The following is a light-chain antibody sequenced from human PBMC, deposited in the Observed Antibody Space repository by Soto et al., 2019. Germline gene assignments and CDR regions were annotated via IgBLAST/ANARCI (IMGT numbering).Light chain of an antibody. J-gene: IGLJ1*01. CDR1: SSDVGGYNY. V-gene: IGLV2-14*01. CDR2: EVS. Sequence: QSALTQPASVSGSPGQSITISCTGTSSDVGGYNYVSWYQQHPGKAPKLMIYEVSNRPSGVSSRFSGSKSGNTASLTISGLQAEDESDYYCSSYASSNTYVFGTGTKRTV. CDR3: SSYASSNTYV.